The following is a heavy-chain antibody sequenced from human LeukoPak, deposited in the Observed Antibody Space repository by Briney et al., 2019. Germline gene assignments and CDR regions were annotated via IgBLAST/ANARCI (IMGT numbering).Heavy chain of an antibody. D-gene: IGHD3-22*01. CDR1: GYTFTSYG. Sequence: ASVKVSCKASGYTFTSYGISWLRQAPGQGLEWMGWISAYNGNTNYEQKLQGRVTMTPDTSTSTAYMELRSLRSDDTAVYYCARSPDSYDSSGYNWGQGTLVTVSS. CDR3: ARSPDSYDSSGYN. V-gene: IGHV1-18*01. CDR2: ISAYNGNT. J-gene: IGHJ4*02.